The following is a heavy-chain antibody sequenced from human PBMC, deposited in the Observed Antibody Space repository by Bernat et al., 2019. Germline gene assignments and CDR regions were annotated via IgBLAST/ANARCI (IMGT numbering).Heavy chain of an antibody. J-gene: IGHJ5*02. V-gene: IGHV3-33*01. CDR2: IWYDGSNK. D-gene: IGHD1-26*01. CDR3: ARDRASDNWFDP. Sequence: QVQLVESGGGVVQPGRSLRLSCAASGFTFSSYGMHWVRQAPGKGLEWVAVIWYDGSNKYYADSVKGRFTISRDNSKNTLYLRMNSLRAEDTAVYYCARDRASDNWFDPWGQGTLVTVSS. CDR1: GFTFSSYG.